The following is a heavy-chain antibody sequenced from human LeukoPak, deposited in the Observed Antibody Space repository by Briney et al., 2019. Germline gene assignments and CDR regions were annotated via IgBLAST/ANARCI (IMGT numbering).Heavy chain of an antibody. Sequence: GASVKVSCKASGYTFTSYYMHWVRQAPGQGLEWMGIINPSGDSTTYAQQFQGRLTMSSDTSTRTVYVELSSLRSEDTAVYFCARDRMDTAMGSYLDNWGQGTLVTISS. CDR2: INPSGDST. V-gene: IGHV1-46*01. CDR3: ARDRMDTAMGSYLDN. D-gene: IGHD5-18*01. CDR1: GYTFTSYY. J-gene: IGHJ4*02.